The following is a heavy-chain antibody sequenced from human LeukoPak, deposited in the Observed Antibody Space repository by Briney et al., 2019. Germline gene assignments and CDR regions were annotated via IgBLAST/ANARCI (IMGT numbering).Heavy chain of an antibody. CDR2: IIPILGIA. CDR3: ARGGSSSWYYSQYNWFDP. V-gene: IGHV1-69*04. CDR1: GGTFSSYA. J-gene: IGHJ5*02. Sequence: GASVKVSCKTSGGTFSSYAISWVRQAPGQGLEWMGRIIPILGIANYAQKFQGRVTITADKSTSTAYMELSSLRSEDTAVYYCARGGSSSWYYSQYNWFDPWGQGTLVTVSS. D-gene: IGHD6-13*01.